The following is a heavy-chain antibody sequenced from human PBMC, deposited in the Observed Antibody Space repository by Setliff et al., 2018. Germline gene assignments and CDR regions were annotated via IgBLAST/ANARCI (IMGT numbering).Heavy chain of an antibody. CDR1: GGSISSGGYY. CDR2: IYYNGDT. Sequence: SETLSLTCTVSGGSISSGGYYWSWIRQHPGKGLEWTGYIYYNGDTEYAQKFQGRVTLTTDTSTSTAHMELGSLRSDDTAVYYCARGTEFLHWGQGTLVTVSS. V-gene: IGHV4-31*03. J-gene: IGHJ1*01. CDR3: ARGTEFLH.